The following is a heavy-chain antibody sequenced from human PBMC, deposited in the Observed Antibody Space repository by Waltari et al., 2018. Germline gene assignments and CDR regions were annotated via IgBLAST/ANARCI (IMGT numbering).Heavy chain of an antibody. Sequence: EVQLVESGGGLVHPGGSLRLPCAAYGFPFRRYWMHWVRQAPGKGLVWVSHINSAGTTTTYADSVKGRFTISRDNAKNTLYLQMNSLRAEDTAVYYCARESSSTFDSWGQGTLVTVSS. CDR2: INSAGTTT. J-gene: IGHJ4*02. D-gene: IGHD6-6*01. CDR3: ARESSSTFDS. V-gene: IGHV3-74*01. CDR1: GFPFRRYW.